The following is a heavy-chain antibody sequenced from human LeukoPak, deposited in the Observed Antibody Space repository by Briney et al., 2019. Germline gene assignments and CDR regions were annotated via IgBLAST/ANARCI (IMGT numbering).Heavy chain of an antibody. CDR3: TRLYVAHRYYAKFDY. J-gene: IGHJ4*02. CDR1: GYTFTTYG. CDR2: ISGDNANT. Sequence: ASVKVSCKASGYTFTTYGISWVRQAPGQGLGWMGWISGDNANTNYAQKVQGRVTMTTDTSTSTAYMELRSLRSDDTAVYYCTRLYVAHRYYAKFDYWGQGTLVTVSS. D-gene: IGHD1-26*01. V-gene: IGHV1-18*01.